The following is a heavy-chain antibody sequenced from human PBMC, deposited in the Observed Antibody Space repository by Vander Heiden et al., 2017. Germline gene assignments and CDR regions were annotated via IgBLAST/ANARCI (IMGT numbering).Heavy chain of an antibody. D-gene: IGHD5-12*01. Sequence: EVQLVESGGVVVQPGGSLRLSCAASGFTFDYYTMHWVRQAPGKGLEWVSLISWDGCSTYYADSVKGRCTISRDNSKNYLYLQMNSLRTEDTALYYCAKAGRWLQLPLPDYWGQGTLVTVSS. CDR1: GFTFDYYT. J-gene: IGHJ4*02. CDR2: ISWDGCST. CDR3: AKAGRWLQLPLPDY. V-gene: IGHV3-43*01.